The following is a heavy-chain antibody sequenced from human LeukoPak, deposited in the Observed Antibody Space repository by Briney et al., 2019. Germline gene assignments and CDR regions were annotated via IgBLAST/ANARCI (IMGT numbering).Heavy chain of an antibody. CDR3: ACSAPDSSGYYDAFDI. J-gene: IGHJ3*02. CDR1: EYTFTGYY. D-gene: IGHD3-22*01. Sequence: ASVKVSCKASEYTFTGYYIHWVRQATGQGLEWMGWMNPNSGNTGYAQKFQGRVTMTRNTSISTAYMELSSLRSEDTAVYYCACSAPDSSGYYDAFDIWGQGTMVTVSS. CDR2: MNPNSGNT. V-gene: IGHV1-8*02.